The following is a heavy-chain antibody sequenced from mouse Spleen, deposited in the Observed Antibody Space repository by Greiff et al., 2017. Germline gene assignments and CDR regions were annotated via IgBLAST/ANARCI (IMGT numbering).Heavy chain of an antibody. CDR3: ARAPGANFDY. V-gene: IGHV5-17*01. CDR2: ISSGSSTI. CDR1: GFTFSDYG. Sequence: EVKLVESGGGLVKPGGSLKLSCAASGFTFSDYGMHWVRQAPEKGLEWVAYISSGSSTIYYADTVKGRFTISRDNAKNTLFLQMTSLRSEDTAMYYCARAPGANFDYWGQGTTLTVSS. J-gene: IGHJ2*01.